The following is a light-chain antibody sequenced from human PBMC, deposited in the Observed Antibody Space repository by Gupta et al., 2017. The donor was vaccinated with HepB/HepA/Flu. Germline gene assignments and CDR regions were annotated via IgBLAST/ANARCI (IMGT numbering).Light chain of an antibody. CDR1: QSVSSY. CDR2: DAS. J-gene: IGKJ2*01. V-gene: IGKV3-11*01. CDR3: QQRSNGAPMYT. Sequence: EIVLTQSPATLSLSPGERATLSCRASQSVSSYLAWYQQKPGQAPRLLIYDASNRATGIPARFSGSGCGTDFSLTISSLEPEDFPVYYCQQRSNGAPMYTFGQGTKMEIK.